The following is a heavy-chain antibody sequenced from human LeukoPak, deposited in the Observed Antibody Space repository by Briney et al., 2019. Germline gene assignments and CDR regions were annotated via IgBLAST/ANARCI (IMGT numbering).Heavy chain of an antibody. J-gene: IGHJ4*02. CDR2: IYTSGST. CDR1: GGSISSYD. D-gene: IGHD3-10*01. Sequence: SETLSLTCTVSGGSISSYDWSWIRQPAGKGLEWIGRIYTSGSTNYNPSLKSRVTMSVDTSKNQFSLKLSSVTAADTAVYDCAREAMVRGVIRNRVYYFDYWGQGTLVTVSS. CDR3: AREAMVRGVIRNRVYYFDY. V-gene: IGHV4-4*07.